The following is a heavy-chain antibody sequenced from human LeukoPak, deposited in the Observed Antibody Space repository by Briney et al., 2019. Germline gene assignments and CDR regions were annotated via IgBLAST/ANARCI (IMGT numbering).Heavy chain of an antibody. J-gene: IGHJ6*03. CDR2: IYYSGST. V-gene: IGHV4-61*05. CDR1: GGSISSSSYY. Sequence: SETLSLTCTVSGGSISSSSYYWGWIRQPPGKGLEWIGYIYYSGSTNYNPSLKSRVTISVDTSKNQFSLKLSSVTAADTAVYYCAREDYYDSSGYYYYYYMDVWGKGTTVTISS. D-gene: IGHD3-22*01. CDR3: AREDYYDSSGYYYYYYMDV.